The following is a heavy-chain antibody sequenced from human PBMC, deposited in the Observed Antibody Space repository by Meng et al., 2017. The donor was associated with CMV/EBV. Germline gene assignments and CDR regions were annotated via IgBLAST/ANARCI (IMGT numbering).Heavy chain of an antibody. CDR2: IYYSGST. J-gene: IGHJ6*02. CDR3: ARAYQRPYGMDV. D-gene: IGHD5-24*01. Sequence: SETLSLICTVSGGSISSYYWSWIRQPPGKGLEWIGYIYYSGSTNYNPSLKSRVTISVDTSKNQFSLKLSSVTAADTAVYYCARAYQRPYGMDVWGQGTTVTVSS. V-gene: IGHV4-59*01. CDR1: GGSISSYY.